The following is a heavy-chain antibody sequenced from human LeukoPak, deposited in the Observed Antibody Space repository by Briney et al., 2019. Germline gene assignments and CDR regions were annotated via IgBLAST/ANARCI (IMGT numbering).Heavy chain of an antibody. V-gene: IGHV3-72*01. D-gene: IGHD3-10*01. CDR2: IRNKANSDST. CDR1: GFTLSDHY. Sequence: GGSLRLSCAGTGFTLSDHYMDWVRQAPGKGLEWVGRIRNKANSDSTEYAASVKGRFTISRDDSKNSLYLQMNSLKTEGTAMYYWARGGNYNPRGDYWGQGTLVTVSS. J-gene: IGHJ4*02. CDR3: ARGGNYNPRGDY.